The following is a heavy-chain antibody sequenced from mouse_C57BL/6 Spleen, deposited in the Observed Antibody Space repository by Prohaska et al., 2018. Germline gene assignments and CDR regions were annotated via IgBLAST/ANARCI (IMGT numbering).Heavy chain of an antibody. D-gene: IGHD2-1*01. V-gene: IGHV11-2*01. Sequence: EVQLLETGGGLVQPGGSRGLSCEGSGFTFSGFWMSWVRQTPGKTLEWIGDINSEGSEINDAPSIKDRFTIFRDNDKSTLYLQMSNVRSEDTATYFCMRYGNYWYFDVWGTGTTVTVSS. J-gene: IGHJ1*03. CDR3: MRYGNYWYFDV. CDR2: INSEGSEI. CDR1: GFTFSGFW.